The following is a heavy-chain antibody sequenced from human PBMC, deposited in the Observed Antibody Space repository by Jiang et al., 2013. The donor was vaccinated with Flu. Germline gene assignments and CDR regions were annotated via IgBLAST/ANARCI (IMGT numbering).Heavy chain of an antibody. V-gene: IGHV3-23*01. Sequence: LSCAASGFTFSSYAMSWVRQAPGKGLEWVSAISGSGGSTYYADSVKGRFTISRDNSKNTLYLQMNSLRAEDTAVYYCAKVPPHIVTTEGAWYFDLWGRGTLVTVSS. J-gene: IGHJ2*01. CDR3: AKVPPHIVTTEGAWYFDL. CDR2: ISGSGGST. CDR1: GFTFSSYA. D-gene: IGHD2/OR15-2a*01.